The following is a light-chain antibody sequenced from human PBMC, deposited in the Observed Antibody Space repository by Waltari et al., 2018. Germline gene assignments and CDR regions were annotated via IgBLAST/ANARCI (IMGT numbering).Light chain of an antibody. V-gene: IGKV1-17*01. CDR2: GAS. CDR3: LQHNTYPRT. Sequence: DIQMTQSQSSLSASVGDRVTITCRASQGIRNDLVWYQQKSGEAPRRLIYGASTLQSGVPSRFSGSASGAEFTLTISSLQPEDFATYFCLQHNTYPRTFGQGTKVEIK. CDR1: QGIRND. J-gene: IGKJ1*01.